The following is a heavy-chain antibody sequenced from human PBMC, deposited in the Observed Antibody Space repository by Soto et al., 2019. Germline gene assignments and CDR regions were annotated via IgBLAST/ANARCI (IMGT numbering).Heavy chain of an antibody. V-gene: IGHV3-15*07. CDR2: IQSKSNGGTI. Sequence: PGGSLRLSCAASGFTFSNAWMNWVRQAPGKGLEWVGQIQSKSNGGTIDYAAFVKGRFTISRDDSKNTLDLQVNSLKAEDTAVYFGIKEIRDFSPRFVYWGRGTLVTVSS. CDR1: GFTFSNAW. J-gene: IGHJ4*02. D-gene: IGHD2-21*01. CDR3: IKEIRDFSPRFVY.